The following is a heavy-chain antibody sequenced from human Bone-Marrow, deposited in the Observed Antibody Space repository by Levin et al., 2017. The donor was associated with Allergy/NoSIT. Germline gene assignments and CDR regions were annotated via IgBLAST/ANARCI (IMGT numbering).Heavy chain of an antibody. CDR1: GYTFTSYD. CDR3: AKNVARTGDFDS. D-gene: IGHD5-12*01. V-gene: IGHV1-8*01. CDR2: MNPSNGQT. J-gene: IGHJ4*01. Sequence: EASVKVSCKASGYTFTSYDINWVRKAAGQGLEWMGWMNPSNGQTGYAQKFQGRITLTRDTSIDTAHMELRSLGSEDTAVYYCAKNVARTGDFDSWGHGTLVTVSS.